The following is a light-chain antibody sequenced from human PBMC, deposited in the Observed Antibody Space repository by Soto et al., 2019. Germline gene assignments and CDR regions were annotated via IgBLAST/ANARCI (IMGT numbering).Light chain of an antibody. CDR1: SSDVGGYVY. CDR2: EVT. V-gene: IGLV2-8*01. CDR3: SSYAGRTLYG. J-gene: IGLJ1*01. Sequence: QSALTQPPSASVSPGQSVTISGTGTSSDVGGYVYVSWYQQRPGKAPKLLIHEVTKRPSGVADRFSSSKSGNTASLTVSGLQAEDEADYYCSSYAGRTLYGFGTGTKVTVL.